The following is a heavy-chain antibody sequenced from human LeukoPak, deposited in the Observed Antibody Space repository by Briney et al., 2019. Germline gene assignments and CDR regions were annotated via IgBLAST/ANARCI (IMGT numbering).Heavy chain of an antibody. D-gene: IGHD3-22*01. Sequence: GGSLRLSCAASGFTFSSYSMNWVRQAPGKGLEWVSAISGSGGSTYYADSVKGRFTISRDNSKNTLYLQMNSLRAEDTAVYYCAKDTLYYDSSGYYDYWGQGTLVTVSS. V-gene: IGHV3-23*01. CDR2: ISGSGGST. CDR1: GFTFSSYS. J-gene: IGHJ4*02. CDR3: AKDTLYYDSSGYYDY.